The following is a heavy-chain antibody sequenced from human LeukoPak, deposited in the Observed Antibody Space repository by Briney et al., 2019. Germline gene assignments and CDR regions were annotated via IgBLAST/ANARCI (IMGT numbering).Heavy chain of an antibody. CDR3: ARRDISSGWSFDY. V-gene: IGHV4-4*07. Sequence: VKPSETLSLTCTVSGGSISNYHWSWIRQPAGKGLEWIGQIHTSGSTNYNSPLKSRVSMSIDTTEDQVSLTIRSVTAADTAFYYCARRDISSGWSFDYWGQGTLVTVSS. J-gene: IGHJ4*02. D-gene: IGHD6-19*01. CDR1: GGSISNYH. CDR2: IHTSGST.